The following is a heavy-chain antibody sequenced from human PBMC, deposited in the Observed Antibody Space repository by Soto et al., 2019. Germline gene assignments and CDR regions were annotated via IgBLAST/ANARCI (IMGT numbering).Heavy chain of an antibody. J-gene: IGHJ4*02. CDR2: ISSSGGRT. D-gene: IGHD3-3*01. V-gene: IGHV3-23*01. CDR3: AKVPKSRVVNEYFDY. CDR1: GFTFANYG. Sequence: GGSLRLSCGTSGFTFANYGMGWVRQAPGRGLEWVSGISSSGGRTYYADSVKGRFTISRDNSKNTLFLQMNSLRAEDTAVYYFAKVPKSRVVNEYFDYWGQGSLVTVSS.